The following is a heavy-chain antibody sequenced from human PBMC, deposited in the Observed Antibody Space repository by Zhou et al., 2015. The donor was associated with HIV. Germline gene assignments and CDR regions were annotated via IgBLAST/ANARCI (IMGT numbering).Heavy chain of an antibody. Sequence: QVQLVQSGAEVKKPGASVKVSCKASGYTFTSYDINWVRQATGQGLEWMGWMNPNSGNTGYAQKFQGRVTMTRNTSISTAYMELSSLRSEDTAVYYCARGPFRTYYYGSGSSSNDDYYFDYWGQGTLVTVSS. CDR3: ARGPFRTYYYGSGSSSNDDYYFDY. J-gene: IGHJ4*02. CDR1: GYTFTSYD. CDR2: MNPNSGNT. D-gene: IGHD3-10*01. V-gene: IGHV1-8*01.